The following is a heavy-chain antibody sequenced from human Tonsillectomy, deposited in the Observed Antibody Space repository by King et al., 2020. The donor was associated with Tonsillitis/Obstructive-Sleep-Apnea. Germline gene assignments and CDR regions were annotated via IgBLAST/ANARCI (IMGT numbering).Heavy chain of an antibody. CDR1: GFTFSSYA. D-gene: IGHD6-13*01. J-gene: IGHJ4*02. CDR2: MSYDVSNK. Sequence: VQLVESGGGVVQPGRSLRLSCAASGFTFSSYAMHWVRQAPGKGLEWVAVMSYDVSNKYYADSVKGRFTISRDNSKNTLYLQMNSLRAEDTAVYYGARATYSSSWSHFDYWGRGTLVTVSS. CDR3: ARATYSSSWSHFDY. V-gene: IGHV3-30*04.